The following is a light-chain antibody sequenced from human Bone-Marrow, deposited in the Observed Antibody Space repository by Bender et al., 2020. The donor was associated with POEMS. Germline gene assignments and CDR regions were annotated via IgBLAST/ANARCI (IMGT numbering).Light chain of an antibody. V-gene: IGLV1-44*01. CDR2: SSH. CDR1: SSNIGSNT. J-gene: IGLJ3*02. CDR3: AVGEDSLNGWV. Sequence: QSVLTQPPSASGTPGKRVTISCSGSSSNIGSNTVNWYQQPTGTAPKLLIYSSHRRPSEVPDRFSGSRSGTSASLAISGLQAEDEADYYCAVGEDSLNGWVFGGGTKLTVL.